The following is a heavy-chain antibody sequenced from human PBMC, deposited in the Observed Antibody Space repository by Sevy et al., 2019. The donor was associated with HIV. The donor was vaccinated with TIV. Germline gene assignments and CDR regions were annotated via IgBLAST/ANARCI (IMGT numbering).Heavy chain of an antibody. J-gene: IGHJ6*02. V-gene: IGHV3-9*01. CDR2: VSWNSRNI. CDR1: GFSFNDHA. CDR3: AKDINLGSDGINCNPYYYYFYCLDV. D-gene: IGHD2-15*01. Sequence: GGSLRLSCAASGFSFNDHAMKWVRLGPGKGLEWVSGVSWNSRNIGYADSLKGRFTVSRDNVNHFLFLDMNSLSPEDTAFYYCAKDINLGSDGINCNPYYYYFYCLDVWGQGTTVTVSS.